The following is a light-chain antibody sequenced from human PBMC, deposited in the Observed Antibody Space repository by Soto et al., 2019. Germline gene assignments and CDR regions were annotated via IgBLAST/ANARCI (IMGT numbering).Light chain of an antibody. V-gene: IGLV2-14*03. J-gene: IGLJ1*01. Sequence: SVLTQPASVSGSPGQSITISCTGTSSDVGGYNYVSWYQHHPGKVPKPLIFDVSNRPSGVSSRFSGSKSGNTASLTISGLQAEDEADYYCSSYRSGSTLYVFGTGTKVTVL. CDR3: SSYRSGSTLYV. CDR2: DVS. CDR1: SSDVGGYNY.